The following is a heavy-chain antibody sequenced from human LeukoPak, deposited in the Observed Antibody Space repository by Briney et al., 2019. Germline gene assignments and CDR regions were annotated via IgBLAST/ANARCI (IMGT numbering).Heavy chain of an antibody. CDR1: GDSISSGAYS. V-gene: IGHV4-30-2*01. CDR2: IFHTGST. J-gene: IGHJ5*02. CDR3: ARELWFANAPGSWLDP. Sequence: SETLSLTCVVSGDSISSGAYSWSWIRQPPGKGLEWIGYIFHTGSTFYNPSLKSRLTISVDNSKNQFSLRLISVTAADTAVYYCARELWFANAPGSWLDPWGQGTLVTVSS. D-gene: IGHD3-10*01.